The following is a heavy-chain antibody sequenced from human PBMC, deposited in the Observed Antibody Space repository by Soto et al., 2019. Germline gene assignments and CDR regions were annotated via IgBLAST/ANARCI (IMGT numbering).Heavy chain of an antibody. V-gene: IGHV3-33*01. CDR2: IWNDGSTT. D-gene: IGHD4-4*01. J-gene: IGHJ4*02. CDR3: ARDGSHYDVDY. Sequence: LVESGGGVAQPGRSLSLSCATSGFSFSPSGMHGVRQAPGKGLEWVAIIWNDGSTTYYADSVKGRFTISRDNSKNTVYLQRNSLRDEDTAVYYCARDGSHYDVDYWGRGTLVTVSS. CDR1: GFSFSPSG.